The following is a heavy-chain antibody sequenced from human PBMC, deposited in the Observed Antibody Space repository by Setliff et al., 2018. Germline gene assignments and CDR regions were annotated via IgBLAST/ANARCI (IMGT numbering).Heavy chain of an antibody. CDR2: INHSGNT. CDR3: ARDGSYYDRGGNRTWFFDL. V-gene: IGHV4-4*02. D-gene: IGHD3-22*01. CDR1: GDSISSGNW. Sequence: PSETLSLTCAVSGDSISSGNWWSWVRQPPEKGLEWIGEINHSGNTNYNPSLKSRVTMSVDTSKNQFSLNLKSVTAADTAVYFCARDGSYYDRGGNRTWFFDLWGRGTLVTVSS. J-gene: IGHJ2*01.